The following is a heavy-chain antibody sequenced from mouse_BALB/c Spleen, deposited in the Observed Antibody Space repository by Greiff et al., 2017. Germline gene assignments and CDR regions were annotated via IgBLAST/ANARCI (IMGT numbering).Heavy chain of an antibody. CDR2: IYPSDSYT. Sequence: QVQLQQPGAELVRPGASVNLSCKASGYTFTSYWINWVKQRPGQGLEWIGNIYPSDSYTNYNQKFKDKATLTVDKSSSTAYMQLSSPTSEDSAVYYCTLGHFDYWGQGTTLTVSS. CDR1: GYTFTSYW. J-gene: IGHJ2*01. V-gene: IGHV1-69*02. D-gene: IGHD4-1*01. CDR3: TLGHFDY.